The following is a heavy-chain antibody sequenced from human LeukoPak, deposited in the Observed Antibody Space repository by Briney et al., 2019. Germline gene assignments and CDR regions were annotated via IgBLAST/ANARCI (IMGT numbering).Heavy chain of an antibody. J-gene: IGHJ4*01. CDR2: IGISSGNT. Sequence: GGSLRLSCAASGFNFIEYSMNWVRQAPGKGLEWISYIGISSGNTKYADSVKGRFTISRDKARNSLYLQMNSLRVEDTAVYYCARDHRYAFDNWGHGTLVTVSS. D-gene: IGHD5-12*01. CDR1: GFNFIEYS. V-gene: IGHV3-48*01. CDR3: ARDHRYAFDN.